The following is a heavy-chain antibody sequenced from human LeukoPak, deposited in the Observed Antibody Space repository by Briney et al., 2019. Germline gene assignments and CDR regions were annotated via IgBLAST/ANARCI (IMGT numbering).Heavy chain of an antibody. Sequence: SETLSLTCTVSGGSISSYYWSWIRQPPGKGLEWVGYIYYSGSTNYNPSLKSRVTISVDTSKNQFSLKLSSVTAAATAVYYCARGPSRYYYDSSGYSDWGQGTLVTVSS. J-gene: IGHJ4*02. CDR2: IYYSGST. CDR3: ARGPSRYYYDSSGYSD. CDR1: GGSISSYY. V-gene: IGHV4-59*01. D-gene: IGHD3-22*01.